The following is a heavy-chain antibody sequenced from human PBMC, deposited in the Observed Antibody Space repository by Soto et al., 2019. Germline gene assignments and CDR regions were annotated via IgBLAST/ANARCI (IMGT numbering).Heavy chain of an antibody. V-gene: IGHV3-43*01. D-gene: IGHD2-15*01. Sequence: GGSLRLSCEASGFTFDDFAMHWVRQAPGKGLEWVSFVSWDGDFTYSADAVKGRFTISRANDKSTVSLQLKRLGHEDTDLYYCVKPPYHKDGMDFWGQGTTVTVSS. J-gene: IGHJ6*02. CDR1: GFTFDDFA. CDR3: VKPPYHKDGMDF. CDR2: VSWDGDFT.